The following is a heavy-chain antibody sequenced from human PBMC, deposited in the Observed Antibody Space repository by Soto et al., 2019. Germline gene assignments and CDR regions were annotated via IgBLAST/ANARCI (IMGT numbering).Heavy chain of an antibody. Sequence: SVKVSCKASGGTFSSYAISWVRQAPGQGLEWMGGIIPIFGTANYAQKFQGRVTITADESTSTAYMELSSLRSEDTAVYYCAREGDYYDSSGYFGYWGQGTLVTVSS. D-gene: IGHD3-22*01. CDR2: IIPIFGTA. CDR3: AREGDYYDSSGYFGY. V-gene: IGHV1-69*13. CDR1: GGTFSSYA. J-gene: IGHJ4*02.